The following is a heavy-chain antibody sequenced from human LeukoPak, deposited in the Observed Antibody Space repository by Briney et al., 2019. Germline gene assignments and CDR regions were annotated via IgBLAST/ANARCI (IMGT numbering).Heavy chain of an antibody. D-gene: IGHD5-18*01. CDR3: ARAQGYSYGLDLGY. Sequence: SETLSLTCAASGGSISSGGYSWSWIRQPPGKGLEWIGYIYHSGSTYYNPSLKSRVTISVDRSKNQFSLKLSSVTAADTAVYYCARAQGYSYGLDLGYWGQGTLVTVSS. J-gene: IGHJ4*02. CDR1: GGSISSGGYS. V-gene: IGHV4-30-2*01. CDR2: IYHSGST.